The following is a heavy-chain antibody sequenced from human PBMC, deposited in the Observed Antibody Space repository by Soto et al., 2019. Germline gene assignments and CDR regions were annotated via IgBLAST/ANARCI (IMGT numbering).Heavy chain of an antibody. CDR1: GYTFTNND. D-gene: IGHD5-18*01. Sequence: ASVKVSCKASGYTFTNNDVSWVRQATGQGLEWMGWMNPGSGDTGYAQKFQGRVTMTRDISIATAYMELNSLTSEDTAIYYCARMESFGSLNWFDPWGQGNMVTVSS. V-gene: IGHV1-8*02. CDR3: ARMESFGSLNWFDP. CDR2: MNPGSGDT. J-gene: IGHJ5*02.